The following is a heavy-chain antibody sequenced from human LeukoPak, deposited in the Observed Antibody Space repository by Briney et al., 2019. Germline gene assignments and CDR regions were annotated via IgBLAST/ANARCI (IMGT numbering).Heavy chain of an antibody. J-gene: IGHJ3*02. V-gene: IGHV4-30-4*01. D-gene: IGHD2-15*01. CDR1: GGSISSGDYY. CDR2: IYYSGST. CDR3: ARGIVVVVAAAFDI. Sequence: PSQTLSLTCTVSGGSISSGDYYWSWIRQPPGKGLEWIGYIYYSGSTYYNPSLKSRVTISVDTSKNQFSLKLSSVTAADTAVYYCARGIVVVVAAAFDIWGQGTMVTVSS.